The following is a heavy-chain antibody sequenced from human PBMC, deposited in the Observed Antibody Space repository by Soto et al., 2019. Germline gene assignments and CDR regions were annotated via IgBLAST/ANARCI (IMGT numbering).Heavy chain of an antibody. J-gene: IGHJ4*02. CDR2: ISDYNGNT. V-gene: IGHV1-18*01. Sequence: QVQLVQSGAEVKKPGASVKVSCKASGYTFASYGISWVRQAPGQGLERMGWISDYNGNTNYAQKLQGRVTMTTDTPTSTAYMELRSLESDDRGVYYCARDIYGSGAGYWGKGTLVTVSS. CDR1: GYTFASYG. D-gene: IGHD3-10*01. CDR3: ARDIYGSGAGY.